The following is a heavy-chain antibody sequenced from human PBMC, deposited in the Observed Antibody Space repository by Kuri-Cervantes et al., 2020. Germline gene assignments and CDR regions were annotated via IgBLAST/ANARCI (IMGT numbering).Heavy chain of an antibody. V-gene: IGHV4-34*01. J-gene: IGHJ4*02. CDR2: INHSGST. CDR3: ARVSARVHRWRVDSGLDY. D-gene: IGHD3-22*01. Sequence: GSLRLSCAVYGGSFSGYSWSWIRQPPGKGLEWIGEINHSGSTNYNPSLKSRVTISVDTSKNQFSLKLSSVTAADTAVYYCARVSARVHRWRVDSGLDYWGQGTLVTVSS. CDR1: GGSFSGYS.